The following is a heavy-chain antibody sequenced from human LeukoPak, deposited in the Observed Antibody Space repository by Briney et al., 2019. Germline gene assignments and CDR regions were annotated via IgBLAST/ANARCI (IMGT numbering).Heavy chain of an antibody. CDR2: IKQDGSEK. CDR3: ARDRRCSSTTCYYFDY. CDR1: GFTFSTYW. J-gene: IGHJ4*02. D-gene: IGHD2-2*01. V-gene: IGHV3-7*01. Sequence: GGSLRLSCVVSGFTFSTYWMSWVRKAPGKGLEWVANIKQDGSEKYYVDSVKGGFTISRDNAKNSLYLQMNSLRAEDTAVYYCARDRRCSSTTCYYFDYWGQGTLVTVSS.